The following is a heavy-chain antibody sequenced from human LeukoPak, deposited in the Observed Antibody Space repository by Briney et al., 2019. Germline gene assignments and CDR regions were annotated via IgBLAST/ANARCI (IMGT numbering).Heavy chain of an antibody. CDR2: INPSGGST. CDR1: GYTFTSYY. D-gene: IGHD4-17*01. CDR3: ARDQGSGYGDYGSADFDY. V-gene: IGHV1-46*01. J-gene: IGHJ4*02. Sequence: ASVKVSCKASGYTFTSYYMHWVRQAPGQGLEWMGIINPSGGSTSYAQKFQGRVTMTRDTSTSTVYMELSSLRSEDTAVYYCARDQGSGYGDYGSADFDYWGQGTPVTVSS.